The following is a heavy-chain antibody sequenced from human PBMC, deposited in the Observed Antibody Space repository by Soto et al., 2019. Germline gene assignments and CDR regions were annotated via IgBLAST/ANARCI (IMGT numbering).Heavy chain of an antibody. J-gene: IGHJ4*02. CDR3: ARVPDSVYYSRTPDY. CDR2: ISAYNSDT. D-gene: IGHD3-22*01. V-gene: IGHV1-18*01. Sequence: QVQLVQSGAEVKKPGASVKVSCKASGYSFTSYGISWVRQAPGQGLEWMGWISAYNSDTNYAQNLQGRVTMTTDTFTSTAYMELRSLRSDDTAVYFCARVPDSVYYSRTPDYWGQGTLVTVSS. CDR1: GYSFTSYG.